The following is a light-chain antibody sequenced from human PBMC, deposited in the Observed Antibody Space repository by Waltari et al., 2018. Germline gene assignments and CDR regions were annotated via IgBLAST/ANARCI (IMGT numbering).Light chain of an antibody. V-gene: IGKV1-17*01. CDR1: QGINIY. CDR2: GAT. J-gene: IGKJ4*01. Sequence: DIQMTQSPSSLSASVGDTVTITCRASQGINIYLNWFQQKPGKAPKVLIYGATTLQSGVPARFSGSVSGTEFTLTISSLQPEDFAVYYCLQHNSYPLTFGGGTKVEIK. CDR3: LQHNSYPLT.